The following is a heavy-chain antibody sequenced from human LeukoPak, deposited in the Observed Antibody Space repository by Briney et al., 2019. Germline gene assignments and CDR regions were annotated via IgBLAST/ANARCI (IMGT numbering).Heavy chain of an antibody. CDR3: ARDERNSSGWYGFDY. V-gene: IGHV3-7*01. CDR2: IKQDGSEK. Sequence: GGSLRLSCAASGFTFSSYWMSWVRQAPGKGLEWVANIKQDGSEKYYVDSVKGRFTISRDNAKSSLYLQMNSLRAEDTAVYYCARDERNSSGWYGFDYWGQGTLVTVSS. CDR1: GFTFSSYW. J-gene: IGHJ4*02. D-gene: IGHD6-19*01.